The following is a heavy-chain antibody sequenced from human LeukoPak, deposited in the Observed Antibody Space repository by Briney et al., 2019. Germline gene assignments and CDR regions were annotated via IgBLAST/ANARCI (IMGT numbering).Heavy chain of an antibody. J-gene: IGHJ4*02. V-gene: IGHV5-51*01. CDR3: ARLRYSYGYPLNY. CDR1: GYSFTSYW. CDR2: IYPGDSDT. Sequence: GEPLKISCTGSGYSFTSYWTGWVRQMPGKGLEWMGIIYPGDSDTRYSPSFQGQVTISADKSISTAYLQWSSLKASDTAMYYCARLRYSYGYPLNYWGQGTLVTVSS. D-gene: IGHD5-18*01.